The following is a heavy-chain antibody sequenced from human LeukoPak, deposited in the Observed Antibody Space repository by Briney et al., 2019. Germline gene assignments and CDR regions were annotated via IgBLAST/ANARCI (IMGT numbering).Heavy chain of an antibody. CDR2: IWYDGSNK. CDR3: ARDLSYRHYYYYGMDV. CDR1: GFTFSSYG. Sequence: GGSLRLSCAASGFTFSSYGMHWVRQAPGKGLEWVAVIWYDGSNKYYADSVKGRFTISRDNSKNTLYLQMNSLRAEDTAVYYCARDLSYRHYYYYGMDVWGQGTTVTVSS. V-gene: IGHV3-33*01. J-gene: IGHJ6*02. D-gene: IGHD2-2*01.